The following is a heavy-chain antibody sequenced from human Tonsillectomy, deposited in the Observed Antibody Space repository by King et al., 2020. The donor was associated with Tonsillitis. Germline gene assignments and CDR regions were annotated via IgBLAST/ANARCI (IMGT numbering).Heavy chain of an antibody. CDR3: ARLDYFGSGSYWYFDL. CDR2: IYYSGTT. V-gene: IGHV4-59*08. CDR1: GSISGSY. J-gene: IGHJ2*01. Sequence: LQESGPGLVKASETLSLTCPVSGSISGSYWSWIRQPPGKGLEWIGYIYYSGTTNYNPSLRSRVTISVDTSKNQFSLKLSSVTAADTAVYFCARLDYFGSGSYWYFDLWGRGTLVTVSS. D-gene: IGHD3-10*01.